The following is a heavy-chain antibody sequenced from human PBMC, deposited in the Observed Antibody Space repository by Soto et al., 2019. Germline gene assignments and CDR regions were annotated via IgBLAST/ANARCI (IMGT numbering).Heavy chain of an antibody. CDR1: GYTFTSYD. D-gene: IGHD3-9*01. J-gene: IGHJ3*02. CDR2: MNPNSGNT. CDR3: ATVLRYFDWHDAFDI. V-gene: IGHV1-8*01. Sequence: AASVKVSCKASGYTFTSYDINWVRQATGQGLEWMGWMNPNSGNTGYAQKFQGRVTMTKNTSISTAYMELSSLRSEDTAVYYCATVLRYFDWHDAFDIWGQGTMVTVSS.